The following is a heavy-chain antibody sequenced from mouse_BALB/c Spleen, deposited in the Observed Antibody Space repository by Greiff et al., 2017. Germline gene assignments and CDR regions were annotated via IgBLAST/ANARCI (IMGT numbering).Heavy chain of an antibody. Sequence: EVQVVESGGGLVQPGGSRKLSCAASGFTFSDYGMAWVRQAPGKGPEWVAFISNLAYSIYYADTVKGRFTISRDNPKNTLFLQMTSLRSEDTAMYYCARSGLLRHFDYWGQGTTLTVSS. CDR1: GFTFSDYG. V-gene: IGHV5-15*01. CDR2: ISNLAYSI. CDR3: ARSGLLRHFDY. D-gene: IGHD2-3*01. J-gene: IGHJ2*01.